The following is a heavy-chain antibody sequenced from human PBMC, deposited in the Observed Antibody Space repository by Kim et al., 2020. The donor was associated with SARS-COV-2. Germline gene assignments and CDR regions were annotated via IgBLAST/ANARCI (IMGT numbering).Heavy chain of an antibody. CDR3: VTLGGYD. CDR2: HSGST. J-gene: IGHJ4*02. D-gene: IGHD5-12*01. V-gene: IGHV4-34*01. Sequence: HSGSTHYNPSLKSRVTISVDPSKNQFSLKLSSVTAADTAVYYCVTLGGYDWGQGTLVTVSS.